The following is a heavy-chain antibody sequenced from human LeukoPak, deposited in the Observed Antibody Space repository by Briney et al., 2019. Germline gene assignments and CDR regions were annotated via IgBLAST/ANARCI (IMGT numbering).Heavy chain of an antibody. CDR1: GYSFTSYW. D-gene: IGHD1-26*01. CDR2: IYPGDSDT. CDR3: ARVFLLGLVGAAFGY. J-gene: IGHJ4*02. V-gene: IGHV5-51*01. Sequence: GESLKISCKGSGYSFTSYWIGWVRQMPGKGLEWMGIIYPGDSDTRYSPSFQGQVTISADKSISTAYLQWSSLKASDTAMYYCARVFLLGLVGAAFGYWGQGTLVTVSS.